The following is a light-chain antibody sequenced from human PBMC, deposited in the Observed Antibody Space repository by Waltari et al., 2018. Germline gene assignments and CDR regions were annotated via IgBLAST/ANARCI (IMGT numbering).Light chain of an antibody. CDR1: QSVSYY. V-gene: IGKV3-11*01. Sequence: EVVLTQSPATLSLSPGERATLSCRASQSVSYYLAWYQQKPGQAPRLLIYDASNSATSIPARFSGSGSGTDFTLSSSRLEPEDFAVYYCQQRTNRPVTFGGGTKVEI. CDR2: DAS. CDR3: QQRTNRPVT. J-gene: IGKJ4*01.